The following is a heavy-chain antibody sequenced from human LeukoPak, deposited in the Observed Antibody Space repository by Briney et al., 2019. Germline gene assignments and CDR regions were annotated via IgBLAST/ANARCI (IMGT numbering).Heavy chain of an antibody. J-gene: IGHJ5*02. D-gene: IGHD2-15*01. CDR3: ARESSVVLVAPRSENWFDP. CDR1: GYTFTGYY. Sequence: GASVKVSCKASGYTFTGYYMHWVRQAPGQGLEWMGWINPNSGGTNYAQKFQGRVTMTRDTSISTAYMELSRLRSDDTAVYYCARESSVVLVAPRSENWFDPWGQGSLVTVSS. CDR2: INPNSGGT. V-gene: IGHV1-2*02.